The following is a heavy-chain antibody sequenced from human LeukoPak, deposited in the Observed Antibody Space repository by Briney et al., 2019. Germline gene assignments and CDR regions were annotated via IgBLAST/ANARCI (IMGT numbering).Heavy chain of an antibody. J-gene: IGHJ6*03. CDR1: GFTFTRYG. V-gene: IGHV3-21*01. Sequence: GRSLRLSCAASGFTFTRYGIHWVRQAPGKGLEWVSSISSSSSYIYYADSVKGRFTISRDNAKNSLYLQMNSLRAEDTAVYYCARVPILFGVVTRDYHYYYMDVWGKGTTVTVSS. CDR3: ARVPILFGVVTRDYHYYYMDV. CDR2: ISSSSSYI. D-gene: IGHD3-3*01.